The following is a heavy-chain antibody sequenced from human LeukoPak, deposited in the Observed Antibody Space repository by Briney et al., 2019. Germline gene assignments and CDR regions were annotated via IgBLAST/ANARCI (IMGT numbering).Heavy chain of an antibody. CDR2: IIPIFGTA. D-gene: IGHD2-2*01. Sequence: GASVKVSCKASGGTFSSYAISWVRQAPGQGLEWMGGIIPIFGTANYAQKFQGRVTITTDESTSTAYMELSSLRSDDTAVYYCARGSVVPAATRSGYYYYMDVWGKGTTVTVSS. V-gene: IGHV1-69*05. CDR1: GGTFSSYA. J-gene: IGHJ6*03. CDR3: ARGSVVPAATRSGYYYYMDV.